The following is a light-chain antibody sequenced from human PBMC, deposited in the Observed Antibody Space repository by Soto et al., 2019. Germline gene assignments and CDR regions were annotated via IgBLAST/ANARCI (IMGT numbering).Light chain of an antibody. CDR2: EVS. V-gene: IGLV2-23*02. CDR3: CADAGRSTYV. J-gene: IGLJ1*01. CDR1: SSDVGSYNF. Sequence: QSVLTQAASGSGFPGQSITISCTRTSSDVGSYNFVSWYQQHPGKVPKVMIYEVSKRPSGVSDRFSGSKSGNTASLTISGLQAEDEADYYCCADAGRSTYVFGTGTKVTVL.